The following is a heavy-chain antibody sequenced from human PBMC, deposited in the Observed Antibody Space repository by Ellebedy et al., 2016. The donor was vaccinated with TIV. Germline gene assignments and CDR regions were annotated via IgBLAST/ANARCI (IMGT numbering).Heavy chain of an antibody. CDR3: ARDLTGSGGGFDY. D-gene: IGHD3-9*01. J-gene: IGHJ4*02. CDR1: GFTFSSYA. CDR2: ISYDGSNK. V-gene: IGHV3-30-3*01. Sequence: GESLKISXAASGFTFSSYAMHWVRQAPGKGLEWVAVISYDGSNKYYADSVKGRFTISRDNSKNTLYLQMNSLRVEDKAVYYCARDLTGSGGGFDYWGQGTLVTVSS.